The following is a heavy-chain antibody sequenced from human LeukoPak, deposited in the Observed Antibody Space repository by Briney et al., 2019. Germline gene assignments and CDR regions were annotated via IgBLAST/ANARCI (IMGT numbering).Heavy chain of an antibody. Sequence: GGSLRLSCAASGFKFSDHYIDWVRQAPGKGLEWVSAISGSGGSTYYADSVKGRFTISRDNSKNSLYLQMNSLRAEDTAVYYCTRYPGYSYGPTDYWGQGTLVTVSS. D-gene: IGHD5-18*01. CDR3: TRYPGYSYGPTDY. CDR1: GFKFSDHY. V-gene: IGHV3-23*01. J-gene: IGHJ4*02. CDR2: ISGSGGST.